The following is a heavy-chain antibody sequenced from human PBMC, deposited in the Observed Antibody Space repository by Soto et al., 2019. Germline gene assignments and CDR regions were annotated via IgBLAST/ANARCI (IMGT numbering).Heavy chain of an antibody. J-gene: IGHJ4*02. CDR1: GFTFSSYS. Sequence: GGSLRLSCAASGFTFSSYSMNWVRQAPGKGLEWVSYISSSSSTIYYADSVKGRFTISRDNAKNSLYLQMNSLRAEDTAVYYCARGYGRNFDYWGQGTLVTVSS. CDR2: ISSSSSTI. D-gene: IGHD5-18*01. CDR3: ARGYGRNFDY. V-gene: IGHV3-48*01.